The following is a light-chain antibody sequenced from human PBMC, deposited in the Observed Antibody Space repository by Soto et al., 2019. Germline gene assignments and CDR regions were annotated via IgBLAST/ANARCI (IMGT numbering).Light chain of an antibody. CDR2: DAS. CDR1: RSVSSY. V-gene: IGKV3-11*01. CDR3: QQRSNWPLT. J-gene: IGKJ4*01. Sequence: EIVSRQSPDTLSFSVAQRATQSCRASRSVSSYLAWYQQKPGQAPRLLIYDASNRATGIPARFSGSGSGTDFTLTISSLEPEDFAVYYCQQRSNWPLTFGGGTKVDIK.